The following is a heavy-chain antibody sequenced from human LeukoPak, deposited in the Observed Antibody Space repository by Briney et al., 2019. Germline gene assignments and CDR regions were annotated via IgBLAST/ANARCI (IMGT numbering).Heavy chain of an antibody. V-gene: IGHV1-69*05. CDR2: IIPIFGTA. D-gene: IGHD6-19*01. CDR3: ARAWVGSSGWYSPYYFDY. Sequence: RASVKVSCKASGGTFSSYAISWVRQAPGQGLEWMGGIIPIFGTANYAQKFQGRVTITTDESTSTAYMELSSLRSEDTAVYYCARAWVGSSGWYSPYYFDYWGQGTLVTVSS. J-gene: IGHJ4*02. CDR1: GGTFSSYA.